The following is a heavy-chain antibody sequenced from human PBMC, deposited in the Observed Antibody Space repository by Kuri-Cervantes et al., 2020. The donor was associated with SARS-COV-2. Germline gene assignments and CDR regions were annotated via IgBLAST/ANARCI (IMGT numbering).Heavy chain of an antibody. V-gene: IGHV1-18*01. CDR2: ISAYNGNT. CDR1: GYTFTSYA. D-gene: IGHD6-6*01. CDR3: ARDLAARGDYYYYGMDV. J-gene: IGHJ6*02. Sequence: ASVKVSCKASGYTFTSYAMHWVRQAPGQGLEWMGWISAYNGNTNYAQKLQGRVTMTTDTSTSTAYMELRSLRSDDTAVYYCARDLAARGDYYYYGMDVWGQGTTVTVSS.